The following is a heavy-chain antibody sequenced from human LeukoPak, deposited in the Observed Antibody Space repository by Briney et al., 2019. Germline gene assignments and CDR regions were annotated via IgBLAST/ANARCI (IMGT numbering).Heavy chain of an antibody. J-gene: IGHJ4*02. CDR1: GFTFSSYS. Sequence: GGSLRLSCAASGFTFSSYSMNWVRQAPGKGLEWVSYISSSSSTIYYADSVKGRFTISRDNSKSTLYLQMNSLRAEDTAVYYCAKAHYVQPFDYWGQGTLVTVSS. CDR2: ISSSSSTI. D-gene: IGHD4-17*01. CDR3: AKAHYVQPFDY. V-gene: IGHV3-48*01.